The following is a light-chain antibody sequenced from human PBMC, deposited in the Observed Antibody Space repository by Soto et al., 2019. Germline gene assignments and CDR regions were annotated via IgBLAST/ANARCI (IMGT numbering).Light chain of an antibody. CDR3: ASYAGGNQV. J-gene: IGLJ1*01. Sequence: QSVLTQPPSASGSPGQSVTISCTGTGSDVGGYNFVSWYQHHLGKAPKLMIYEVTRRPSGVPDRFSGSKSANTASLTVSGLLAEDEADYYCASYAGGNQVFGTGTKVTVL. CDR2: EVT. CDR1: GSDVGGYNF. V-gene: IGLV2-8*01.